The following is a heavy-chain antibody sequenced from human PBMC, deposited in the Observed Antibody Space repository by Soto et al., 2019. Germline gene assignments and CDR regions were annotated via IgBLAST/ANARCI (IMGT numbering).Heavy chain of an antibody. D-gene: IGHD6-13*01. Sequence: GGSLRLSCTDSGFSFSTSNMNWVRQAPGRGLEWVSFITSDSEVIRYAESVRGRFTISRDNAKNSLYLQMSSLGAEDTAVYYCARGLGSSWFFLWGQGTLVTVSS. CDR1: GFSFSTSN. CDR2: ITSDSEVI. J-gene: IGHJ4*02. CDR3: ARGLGSSWFFL. V-gene: IGHV3-48*01.